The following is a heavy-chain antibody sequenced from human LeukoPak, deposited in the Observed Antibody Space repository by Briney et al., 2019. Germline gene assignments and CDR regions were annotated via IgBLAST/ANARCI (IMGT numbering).Heavy chain of an antibody. CDR2: MNPNSGNT. CDR1: GYTFTSYG. J-gene: IGHJ6*02. D-gene: IGHD3-22*01. CDR3: ARVEGSGSYYDSSGYYYYGMDV. Sequence: GASVKVSCKASGYTFTSYGISWVRQATGQGLEWMGWMNPNSGNTGYAQKFQGRVTMTRNTSISTAYMELSSLRSEDTAVYYCARVEGSGSYYDSSGYYYYGMDVWGQGTTVTVSS. V-gene: IGHV1-8*02.